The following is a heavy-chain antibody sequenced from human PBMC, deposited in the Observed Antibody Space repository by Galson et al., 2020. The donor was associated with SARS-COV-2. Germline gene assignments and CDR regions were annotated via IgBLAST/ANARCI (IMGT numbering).Heavy chain of an antibody. CDR3: ASTLGIADEAFDY. D-gene: IGHD7-27*01. CDR2: ISNAGSNK. Sequence: GESLKISCAASGFTFSSYAMHWVRQAPGKGLEWVAVISNAGSNKYYADSVKGRFTISRDNSKNTLYLQMNSLRAEDTAVYYCASTLGIADEAFDYWGQGALVTVAS. V-gene: IGHV3-30*01. J-gene: IGHJ4*02. CDR1: GFTFSSYA.